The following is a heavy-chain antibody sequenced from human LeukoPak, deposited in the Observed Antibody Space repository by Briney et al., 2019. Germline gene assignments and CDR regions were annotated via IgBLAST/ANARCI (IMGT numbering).Heavy chain of an antibody. CDR2: IHYSGST. Sequence: SETLSLTCTVSGGSISSHFWSWIRQPPGKGLEWTGYIHYSGSTNYNPSIKSRVTISVDTSKNQFSLKLSSVTAADTAVYFCARDRCSGGSCYSDYWGQGTLVTVSS. V-gene: IGHV4-59*11. CDR3: ARDRCSGGSCYSDY. CDR1: GGSISSHF. D-gene: IGHD2-15*01. J-gene: IGHJ4*02.